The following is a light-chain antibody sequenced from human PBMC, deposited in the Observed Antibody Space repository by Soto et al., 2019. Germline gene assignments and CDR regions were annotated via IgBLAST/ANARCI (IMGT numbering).Light chain of an antibody. CDR3: QQYNYRPPA. V-gene: IGKV3-15*01. CDR1: QSVSGN. CDR2: GAS. Sequence: EIVMTQSPATLSVSPGERAALSCRASQSVSGNLAWYQQTPGQAPRLLIYGASTRATGIPARFSGSGFGTEFTLTISSLKSEDSAVYYCQQYNYRPPAFGQGTRLEI. J-gene: IGKJ5*01.